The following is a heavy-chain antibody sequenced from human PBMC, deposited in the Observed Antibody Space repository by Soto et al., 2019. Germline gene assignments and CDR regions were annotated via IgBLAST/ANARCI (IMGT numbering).Heavy chain of an antibody. D-gene: IGHD4-17*01. J-gene: IGHJ5*02. V-gene: IGHV4-38-2*01. CDR2: IYHSGST. Sequence: PSETLSLTCAVSGYSISSGYYWGWIRQPPGKGLEWIGSIYHSGSTYCNPSLKSRVTISVDTSKNQFSLKLSSVTAADTAVYYCARGSTTVWVNWFDPWGQGTLVTVSS. CDR1: GYSISSGYY. CDR3: ARGSTTVWVNWFDP.